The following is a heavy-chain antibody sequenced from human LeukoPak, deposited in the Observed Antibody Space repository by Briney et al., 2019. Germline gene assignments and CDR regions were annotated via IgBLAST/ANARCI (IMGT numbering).Heavy chain of an antibody. CDR3: ARDAESPLLNYYYYMDV. V-gene: IGHV1-46*01. J-gene: IGHJ6*03. CDR2: INPSGGST. Sequence: ASVKVSCKASGYTFTSYYMHWVRQAPGQGLEWMGIINPSGGSTSYAQKFQGRVTMIRDTSTSTVYMELSSLRSEDTAVYYCARDAESPLLNYYYYMDVWGKGTTVTVSS. D-gene: IGHD2-21*01. CDR1: GYTFTSYY.